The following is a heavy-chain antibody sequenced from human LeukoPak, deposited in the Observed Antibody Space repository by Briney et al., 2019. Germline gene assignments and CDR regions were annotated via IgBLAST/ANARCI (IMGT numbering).Heavy chain of an antibody. J-gene: IGHJ4*02. CDR1: GGSISSGGYY. CDR3: ARVRVWGSYRPFDY. V-gene: IGHV4-30-2*01. D-gene: IGHD3-16*02. Sequence: PSQTLSLTCTVSGGSISSGGYYWSWIRQPPGKGLEWIGYIYHSGSTYYNPSLKSRVTISVDRSKNQFSLKLSSVTAADTAVYYCARVRVWGSYRPFDYWGQGTLVTVSS. CDR2: IYHSGST.